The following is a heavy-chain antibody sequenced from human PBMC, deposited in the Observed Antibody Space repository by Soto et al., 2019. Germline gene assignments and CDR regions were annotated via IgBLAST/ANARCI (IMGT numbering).Heavy chain of an antibody. CDR3: AKWMGEAPYFDY. V-gene: IGHV3-9*01. CDR2: ISWNSGSI. D-gene: IGHD5-12*01. CDR1: GFTFDDYA. Sequence: GGSLRLSCAASGFTFDDYAMHWVRQAPGKGLEWVSGISWNSGSIGYADSVKGRFTISRDNAKNSLYLQMNSLRAEDTALYYCAKWMGEAPYFDYWGQGTLVTVSS. J-gene: IGHJ4*02.